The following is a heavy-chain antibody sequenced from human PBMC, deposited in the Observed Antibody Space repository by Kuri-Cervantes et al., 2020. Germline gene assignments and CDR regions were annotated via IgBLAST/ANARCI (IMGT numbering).Heavy chain of an antibody. CDR2: IIPILGTA. D-gene: IGHD3-22*01. CDR1: GGTFSSYA. J-gene: IGHJ4*02. Sequence: SVKVSCKASGGTFSSYAISWVRQAPGQGLEWMGGIIPILGTANYAQKFQGRVTITADESTSTAYMELSSLRAEDTALYYCAKDIDSSGSLDYFDYWGQGTLVTVSS. V-gene: IGHV1-69*13. CDR3: AKDIDSSGSLDYFDY.